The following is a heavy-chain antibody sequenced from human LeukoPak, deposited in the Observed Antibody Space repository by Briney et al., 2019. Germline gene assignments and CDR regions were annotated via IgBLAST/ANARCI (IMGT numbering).Heavy chain of an antibody. CDR3: ARHPLSGSYYRSVDY. V-gene: IGHV4-39*01. CDR2: IYYSGST. D-gene: IGHD1-26*01. J-gene: IGHJ4*02. CDR1: GGSISSSSYY. Sequence: SETLSLTCTVSGGSISSSSYYWGWIRQPPGKGLEWIGSIYYSGSTYYNPSLKSRVTISVDTSENQFSLKLSSVTAADTAVYYCARHPLSGSYYRSVDYWGQGTLVTVSS.